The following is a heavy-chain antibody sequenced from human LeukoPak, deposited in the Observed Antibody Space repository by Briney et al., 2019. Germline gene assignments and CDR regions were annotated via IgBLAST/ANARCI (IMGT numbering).Heavy chain of an antibody. CDR2: ISSSSSYI. J-gene: IGHJ4*02. V-gene: IGHV3-21*01. Sequence: GGSLRLSCVASGFTFSSYSMNWVRQAPGKGLEWVSSISSSSSYIYYADSVKGRFTISRDNAKNSLYLQMNSLRAEDTAVYYCARDAHYYDSSGITPFDYWGQGTLVTVSS. CDR1: GFTFSSYS. CDR3: ARDAHYYDSSGITPFDY. D-gene: IGHD3-22*01.